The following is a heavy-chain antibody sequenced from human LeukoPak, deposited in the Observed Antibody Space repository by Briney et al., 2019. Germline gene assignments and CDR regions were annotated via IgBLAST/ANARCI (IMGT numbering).Heavy chain of an antibody. CDR2: ISAYNGNT. J-gene: IGHJ4*02. Sequence: ASVKVSCKSSGYTFTSYGISWVRQAPGQGLEWMGWISAYNGNTNYAQKLQGRVTMTTDTSTSTAYMELRSLRSDDTAVYYCARDHSHFWSGYRFSFDYWGQGTLVTVSS. D-gene: IGHD3-3*02. CDR1: GYTFTSYG. V-gene: IGHV1-18*01. CDR3: ARDHSHFWSGYRFSFDY.